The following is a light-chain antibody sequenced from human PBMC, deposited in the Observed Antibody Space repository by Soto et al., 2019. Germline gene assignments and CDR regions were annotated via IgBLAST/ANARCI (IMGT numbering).Light chain of an antibody. CDR1: QDISNY. Sequence: DLQMTHSPSSLSASVGDRVTITCQATQDISNYLNWYQQKPWKAPKLLIYDASNLETGVPSRFSGSGSGSDFTFTISSLQPEDIATYYCQEYDHHPSLTFGPRTQVDIK. J-gene: IGKJ3*01. CDR3: QEYDHHPSLT. V-gene: IGKV1-33*01. CDR2: DAS.